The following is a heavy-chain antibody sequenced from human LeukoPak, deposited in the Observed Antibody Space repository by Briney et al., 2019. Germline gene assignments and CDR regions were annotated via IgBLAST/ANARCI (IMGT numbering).Heavy chain of an antibody. V-gene: IGHV3-23*01. J-gene: IGHJ3*02. D-gene: IGHD6-19*01. Sequence: GSLRLSCAASGFTFSSYAMSWVRQAPGKGLQWVSVIRDSGASTYYADSVKGRFTISRDNSKNTLYLQMNSLRAEDTAVYYCAKAGRSGWYPGWPFDIWGQGTMVTVSS. CDR3: AKAGRSGWYPGWPFDI. CDR2: IRDSGAST. CDR1: GFTFSSYA.